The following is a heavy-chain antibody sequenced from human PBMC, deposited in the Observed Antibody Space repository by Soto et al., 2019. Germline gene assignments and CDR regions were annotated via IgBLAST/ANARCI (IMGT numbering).Heavy chain of an antibody. CDR1: GGSFSGYY. Sequence: SETLSLTCAVYGGSFSGYYWSWIRQPPGKGLEWIGEINHSGSTNYNPSLKSRVTISVDTSKNQFSLKLSSVTAADTAVYYCARGRVRGYSYGYYYFDYWGQGTLVTVSS. CDR2: INHSGST. V-gene: IGHV4-34*01. J-gene: IGHJ4*02. D-gene: IGHD5-18*01. CDR3: ARGRVRGYSYGYYYFDY.